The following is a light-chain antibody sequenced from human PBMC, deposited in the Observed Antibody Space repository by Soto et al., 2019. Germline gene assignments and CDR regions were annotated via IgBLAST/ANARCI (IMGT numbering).Light chain of an antibody. Sequence: DIQMTQSPSTLSASVGDRVTFTCRASQSVSTWLAWYQQKPGKAPKLLIYLASTLEGGVPSRFSGNGSGTEFTLSISSLQPDDFATYYCQQYNNYPWTFGRGTKVEIK. CDR3: QQYNNYPWT. CDR1: QSVSTW. CDR2: LAS. J-gene: IGKJ1*01. V-gene: IGKV1-5*03.